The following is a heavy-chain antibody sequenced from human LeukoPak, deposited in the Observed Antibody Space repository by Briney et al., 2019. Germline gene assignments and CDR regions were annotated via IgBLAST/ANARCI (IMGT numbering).Heavy chain of an antibody. Sequence: TGGSLRLSCAVSGFTFSNYAMSWVRQAPGKGLEWVSGISGSGGATYYADSVKGRFTISRDSSKNTLYLQMNSLRAEDTAVYYCAKDREAGSSGYYSDYWGQGTLVTVSS. CDR3: AKDREAGSSGYYSDY. J-gene: IGHJ4*02. CDR2: ISGSGGAT. CDR1: GFTFSNYA. D-gene: IGHD3-22*01. V-gene: IGHV3-23*01.